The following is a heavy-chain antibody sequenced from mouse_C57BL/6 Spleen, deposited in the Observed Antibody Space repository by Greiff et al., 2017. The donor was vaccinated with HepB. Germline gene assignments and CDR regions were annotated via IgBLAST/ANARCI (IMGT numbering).Heavy chain of an antibody. CDR2: IDPSDSYT. V-gene: IGHV1-59*01. CDR1: GYTFTSYW. D-gene: IGHD2-10*01. J-gene: IGHJ4*01. CDR3: ARAPYSRSYYYAMDY. Sequence: QVQLQQPGAELVRPGTSVKLSCKASGYTFTSYWMHWVKQRPGQGLEWIGVIDPSDSYTNYNQKFKGKATLTVDTSSSTAYMQLSSLTSEDSAVYYCARAPYSRSYYYAMDYWGQGTSVTVSS.